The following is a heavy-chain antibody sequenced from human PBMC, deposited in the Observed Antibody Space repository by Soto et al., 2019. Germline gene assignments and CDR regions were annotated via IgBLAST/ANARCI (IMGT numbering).Heavy chain of an antibody. Sequence: SETLSLTCTVSGGSISSGGYYWSWIRQHPGKGLEWIGYIYYSGSTYYKPSLKSRVTISVDTSKNQFSLKLSSVTAADTAVYYCATGGIVVVPATPYYMDVWGKGTTVTVSS. CDR3: ATGGIVVVPATPYYMDV. V-gene: IGHV4-31*03. CDR2: IYYSGST. J-gene: IGHJ6*03. CDR1: GGSISSGGYY. D-gene: IGHD2-2*01.